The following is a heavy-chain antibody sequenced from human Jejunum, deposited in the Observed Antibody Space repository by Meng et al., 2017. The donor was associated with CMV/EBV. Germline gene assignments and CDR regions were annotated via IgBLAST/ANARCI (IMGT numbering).Heavy chain of an antibody. V-gene: IGHV1-2*02. J-gene: IGHJ4*02. CDR1: AGSF. CDR2: INVNSGET. CDR3: VREGYFCSSSSCYKSFDY. Sequence: AGSFLHWVRQAPGQGLEWVGLINVNSGETSSAQNLQGRVTMTRDTSISTVYMDLSRLRSDDTALYYCVREGYFCSSSSCYKSFDYWGQGTLVTVSS. D-gene: IGHD2-2*02.